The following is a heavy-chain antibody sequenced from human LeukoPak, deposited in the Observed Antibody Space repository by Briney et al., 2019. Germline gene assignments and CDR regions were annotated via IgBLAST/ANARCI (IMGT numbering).Heavy chain of an antibody. D-gene: IGHD6-19*01. CDR1: GDSISSSSYY. CDR3: ARRDPVAAPIDAFDI. Sequence: SETLSLTCTVSGDSISSSSYYWGWIRQPPGKGLEWIGSIYYSGSTYYNPSLKSRVTISVDTSKNQFSLKLSSVTAADTAVYYCARRDPVAAPIDAFDIWGQGTMVTVS. V-gene: IGHV4-39*01. J-gene: IGHJ3*02. CDR2: IYYSGST.